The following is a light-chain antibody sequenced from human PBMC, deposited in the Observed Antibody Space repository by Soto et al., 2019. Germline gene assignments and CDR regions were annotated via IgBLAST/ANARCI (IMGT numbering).Light chain of an antibody. Sequence: PGGRPTLSNRASQSVSSRYLAWYQQKPGQAPRLLIYGASTRATGISARFSGSGSGTEFTLTISSLLSERFADYYCQQYNYCAPWTFGQGTKVDIK. J-gene: IGKJ1*01. CDR2: GAS. V-gene: IGKV3-15*01. CDR3: QQYNYCAPWT. CDR1: QSVSSRY.